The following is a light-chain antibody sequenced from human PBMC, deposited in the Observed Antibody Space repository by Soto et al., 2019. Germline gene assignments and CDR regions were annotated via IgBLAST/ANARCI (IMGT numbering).Light chain of an antibody. J-gene: IGKJ1*01. V-gene: IGKV1-39*01. CDR2: AAS. Sequence: DIQMTQSPSSLSASVGDRVTITCRASQSISNYLNWYQQKPGKAPNLLIYAASSLQSGVPSRFSGSGSGTDFTLTISSLQPEDFATYYCQQSYSTPHVAFGQGTKVEIK. CDR3: QQSYSTPHVA. CDR1: QSISNY.